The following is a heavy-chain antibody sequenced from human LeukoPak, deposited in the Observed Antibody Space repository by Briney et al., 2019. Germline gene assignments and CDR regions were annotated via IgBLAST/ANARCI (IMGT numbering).Heavy chain of an antibody. CDR1: GFTFSSYS. V-gene: IGHV3-21*01. CDR3: XXXXXDGYNYFHETLDY. CDR2: ISSSSSYI. D-gene: IGHD5-24*01. J-gene: IGHJ4*02. Sequence: PGGSLRLSCAASGFTFSSYSMNWVRQAPGKGLEWVSSISSSSSYIYYADSVKGRFTISRDNAKNSLYLQMNSLRAEDTAVYYCXXXXXDGYNYFHETLDYWGQGTLVTVSS.